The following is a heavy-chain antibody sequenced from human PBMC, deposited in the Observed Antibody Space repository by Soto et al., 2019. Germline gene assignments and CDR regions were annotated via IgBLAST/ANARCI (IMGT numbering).Heavy chain of an antibody. CDR3: ARHGYGAPLDD. D-gene: IGHD4-17*01. CDR1: GGSISNNNYY. Sequence: QLQLQESGPGLVKPSETLSLTCTVSGGSISNNNYYWGWIRQPPGKGLEWIGSIYYRGTTSYNPSLKTRVIISVDTSQNQFALRLSSVTAADTAVYYCARHGYGAPLDDCGQGTLVTVSS. J-gene: IGHJ4*02. V-gene: IGHV4-39*01. CDR2: IYYRGTT.